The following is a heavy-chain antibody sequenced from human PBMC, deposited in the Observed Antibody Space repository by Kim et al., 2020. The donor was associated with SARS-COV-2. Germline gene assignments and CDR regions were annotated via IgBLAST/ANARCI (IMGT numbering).Heavy chain of an antibody. CDR1: GYTLTELS. Sequence: ASVKVSCKVSGYTLTELSMHWVRQAPGKGLEWMGGFDPEDGETIYAQKFQGRVTMTEDTSTDTAYMELSSLRSEDTAVYYCAGIPTRVYYYGSGSYYGMDVWGQGTTVTVYS. V-gene: IGHV1-24*01. CDR3: AGIPTRVYYYGSGSYYGMDV. CDR2: FDPEDGET. D-gene: IGHD3-10*01. J-gene: IGHJ6*02.